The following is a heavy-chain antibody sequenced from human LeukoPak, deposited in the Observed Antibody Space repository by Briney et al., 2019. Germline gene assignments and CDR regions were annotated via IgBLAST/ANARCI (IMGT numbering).Heavy chain of an antibody. CDR3: AKDQGIAAAGTTLFDY. D-gene: IGHD6-13*01. J-gene: IGHJ4*02. CDR1: GFSFSSYW. Sequence: GGSLRLSCAASGFSFSSYWMHWVRQAPGKGLEWVSGISWNSGSIGYADSVKGRFTISRDNAKNSLYLQMNSLRAEDTALYYCAKDQGIAAAGTTLFDYWGQGTLVTVSS. CDR2: ISWNSGSI. V-gene: IGHV3-9*01.